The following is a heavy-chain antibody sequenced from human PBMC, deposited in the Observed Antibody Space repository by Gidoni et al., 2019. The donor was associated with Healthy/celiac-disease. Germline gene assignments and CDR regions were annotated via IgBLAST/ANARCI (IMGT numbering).Heavy chain of an antibody. D-gene: IGHD3-16*01. CDR3: ARHQFGALGGAHGGMDV. Sequence: QLQLQESGPGLVKPSETLSLTCTVSGGSISSSSYYWGWIRQPPGKGLEWIGSIYYSGSTYYNPSLKSRVTISVDTSKNQFSLKLSSVTAADTAVYYCARHQFGALGGAHGGMDVWGQGTTVTVSS. CDR1: GGSISSSSYY. V-gene: IGHV4-39*01. J-gene: IGHJ6*02. CDR2: IYYSGST.